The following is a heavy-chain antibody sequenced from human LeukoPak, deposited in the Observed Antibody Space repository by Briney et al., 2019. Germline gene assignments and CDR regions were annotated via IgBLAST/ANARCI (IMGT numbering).Heavy chain of an antibody. CDR3: AKDWADYSNFQGDFDY. J-gene: IGHJ4*02. V-gene: IGHV3-7*01. D-gene: IGHD4-11*01. CDR2: IKQDGSEK. Sequence: GGSLRLSCVASGFSFSSHWMSWVRQTPGKGLEWVANIKQDGSEKYYVDSVKGRFTISRDNAKNTLLLQMNSLRAEDTAVYYCAKDWADYSNFQGDFDYWGQGTLVTVSS. CDR1: GFSFSSHW.